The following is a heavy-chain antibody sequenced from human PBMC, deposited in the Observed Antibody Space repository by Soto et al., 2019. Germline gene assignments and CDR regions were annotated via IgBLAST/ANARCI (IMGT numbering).Heavy chain of an antibody. CDR1: GFTFSSYA. D-gene: IGHD5-12*01. J-gene: IGHJ4*02. Sequence: PGGSLRLSCAASGFTFSSYAMHRVRQAPGKGLEYVSAISSNGGSTDYANSVKGRFTISRDNSKNTLDLQMGSLRAEDMAVYYCARGGRGYEFDYWGQGTLVTVSS. CDR3: ARGGRGYEFDY. CDR2: ISSNGGST. V-gene: IGHV3-64*01.